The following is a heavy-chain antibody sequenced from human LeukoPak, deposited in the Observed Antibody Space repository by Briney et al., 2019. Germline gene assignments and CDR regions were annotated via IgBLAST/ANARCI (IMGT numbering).Heavy chain of an antibody. CDR1: GFTFSSYG. CDR2: IRYDGRNK. D-gene: IGHD6-13*01. V-gene: IGHV3-30*02. J-gene: IGHJ4*02. CDR3: TKSYQTYSSTWYYFDY. Sequence: PGGSLRLSCAAPGFTFSSYGMHWVRQAPDEGLDWVAFIRYDGRNKDYADSVKGRFTISRDNSKNTLYLQMNSLRDEDTAVYYCTKSYQTYSSTWYYFDYWGQGTLVTVSS.